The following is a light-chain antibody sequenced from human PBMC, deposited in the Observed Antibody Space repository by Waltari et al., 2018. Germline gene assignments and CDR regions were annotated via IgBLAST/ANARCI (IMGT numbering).Light chain of an antibody. CDR2: EVT. J-gene: IGLJ2*01. CDR1: RRDVGCCNF. V-gene: IGLV2-23*02. CDR3: CSYAGSSTFL. Sequence: QSALTQPASVSGSPGQSITIPCPGTRRDVGCCNFVSWYQQNPGKAPQIMISEVTKRPPGVSNRFSGSKSGNTASLTISGLQADDEADYYCCSYAGSSTFLFGGGTKLTVL.